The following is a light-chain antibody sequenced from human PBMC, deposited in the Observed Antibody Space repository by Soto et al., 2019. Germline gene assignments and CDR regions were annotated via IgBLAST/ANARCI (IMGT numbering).Light chain of an antibody. V-gene: IGKV1-39*01. CDR1: QSISTY. J-gene: IGKJ5*01. CDR3: QQSYSTPIT. CDR2: HAS. Sequence: DIQMTQSPSSRSASVGDRVTISCRASQSISTYLNWYQQKPGKAPKLLIFHASSLQSGVPTRFSGSGYGTDFTLTISSLQPEDFATYDCQQSYSTPITFGQGTRLEIK.